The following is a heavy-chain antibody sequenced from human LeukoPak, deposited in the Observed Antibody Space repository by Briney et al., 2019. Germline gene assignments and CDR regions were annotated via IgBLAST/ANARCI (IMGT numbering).Heavy chain of an antibody. CDR2: ISYDGSNK. Sequence: GGSLRLSCAASGFTFSNYGMHWVRQAPGKGLEWVAVISYDGSNKYYADSVKGRFTISRDNSKNTLYLQMNSLRVEDTAVYYCARDSTFDYWGQGTRVTVSS. CDR1: GFTFSNYG. D-gene: IGHD2/OR15-2a*01. J-gene: IGHJ4*02. CDR3: ARDSTFDY. V-gene: IGHV3-30*03.